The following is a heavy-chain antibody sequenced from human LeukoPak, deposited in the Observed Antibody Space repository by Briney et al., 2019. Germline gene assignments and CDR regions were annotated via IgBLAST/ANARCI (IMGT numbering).Heavy chain of an antibody. J-gene: IGHJ4*02. CDR3: ARGRGYSYESGY. CDR1: GYTFTSYY. D-gene: IGHD5-18*01. V-gene: IGHV1-46*01. Sequence: GASVKVSCKASGYTFTSYYMHWVRQAPGQGLEWMGIINPSGGSTSYAQKFQGRVTITADESTSTAYMELSSLRSEDTAVYYCARGRGYSYESGYWGQGTLVTVSS. CDR2: INPSGGST.